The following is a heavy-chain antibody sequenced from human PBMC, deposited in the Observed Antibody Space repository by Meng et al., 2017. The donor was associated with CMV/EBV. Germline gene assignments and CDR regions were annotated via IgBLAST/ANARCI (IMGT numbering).Heavy chain of an antibody. CDR2: IYSEGTT. J-gene: IGHJ4*02. CDR1: GFTVSNNY. V-gene: IGHV3-53*01. Sequence: EVQMVGCGGGLIQPGGSLSLSCAASGFTVSNNYMRWFRQAPGKGLEWVSLIYSEGTTDYADSVKGRFTISRDNSKNTLYLQMNSLRAEDTAVYYCARDGNYHGVWGQGTLVTVSS. D-gene: IGHD1-7*01. CDR3: ARDGNYHGV.